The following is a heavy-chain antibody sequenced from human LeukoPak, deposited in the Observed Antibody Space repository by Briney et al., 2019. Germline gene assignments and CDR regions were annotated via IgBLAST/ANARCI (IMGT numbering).Heavy chain of an antibody. Sequence: SETLSLTCTVSDDSISSYYWSWIRQPPGKGLEWIGYIYYSGSTNYNPSLKSRVNISVDTSKNQFFLILSSVTAADTAVYYCARIYGDYVDYWGQGTLVTVSS. D-gene: IGHD4-17*01. CDR1: DDSISSYY. CDR3: ARIYGDYVDY. J-gene: IGHJ4*02. CDR2: IYYSGST. V-gene: IGHV4-59*01.